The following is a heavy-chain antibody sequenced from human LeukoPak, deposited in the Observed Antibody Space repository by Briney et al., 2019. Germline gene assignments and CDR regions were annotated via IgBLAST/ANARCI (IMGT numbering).Heavy chain of an antibody. CDR3: ARGDSLYYYDSSGYLFDY. D-gene: IGHD3-22*01. J-gene: IGHJ4*02. V-gene: IGHV5-51*01. CDR2: IYPGDSDT. Sequence: GESLKISCKGSGYSFTSYWIGWVRQMPGKGLEWMGIIYPGDSDTSYSPSFQGQVTISADKSISTAYLQWSSLKASDTAMYYCARGDSLYYYDSSGYLFDYWGQGTLVTVSS. CDR1: GYSFTSYW.